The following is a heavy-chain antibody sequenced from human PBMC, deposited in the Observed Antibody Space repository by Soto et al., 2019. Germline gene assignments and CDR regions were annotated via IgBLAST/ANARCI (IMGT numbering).Heavy chain of an antibody. V-gene: IGHV3-30-3*01. CDR1: GFTFSSYA. J-gene: IGHJ4*02. CDR3: ARDHSYGYASISYYFDY. Sequence: QVQLVESGGGVVQPGRSLRLSCAASGFTFSSYAMHWVRQAPGKGLEWVAVISYDGSNKYYADSVKGRFTISRDNSKNPLYLQMNSLRAEDTAVYYCARDHSYGYASISYYFDYWGQGTLVTVSS. D-gene: IGHD5-18*01. CDR2: ISYDGSNK.